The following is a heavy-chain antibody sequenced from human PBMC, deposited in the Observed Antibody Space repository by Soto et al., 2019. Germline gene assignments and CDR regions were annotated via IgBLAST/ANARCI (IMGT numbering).Heavy chain of an antibody. J-gene: IGHJ6*02. CDR1: GYTFTSYY. D-gene: IGHD3-10*01. Sequence: ASVKVSCKASGYTFTSYYMHWVRQAPGQGLEWMGIINPSGGSTSYAQKFQGRVTMTRDTSTSTVYMELSSLRSEDTAVYYCARDRKDVGSGSYSGYGMDVWGQATTVTVSS. V-gene: IGHV1-46*01. CDR2: INPSGGST. CDR3: ARDRKDVGSGSYSGYGMDV.